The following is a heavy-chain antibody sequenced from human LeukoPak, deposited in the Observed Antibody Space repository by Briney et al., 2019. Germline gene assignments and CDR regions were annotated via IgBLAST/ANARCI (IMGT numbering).Heavy chain of an antibody. CDR1: GFTFSSYS. CDR2: ISSSSSYI. CDR3: AKYIAVAGTVGLINTPTNAFDI. V-gene: IGHV3-21*04. D-gene: IGHD6-19*01. Sequence: GGSLRLSCAASGFTFSSYSMNWVRQAPGKGLEWVSSISSSSSYIYYADSVKGRFTISRDNSKNTLYLQMNSLRAEDTAVYYCAKYIAVAGTVGLINTPTNAFDIWGQGTMVTVSS. J-gene: IGHJ3*02.